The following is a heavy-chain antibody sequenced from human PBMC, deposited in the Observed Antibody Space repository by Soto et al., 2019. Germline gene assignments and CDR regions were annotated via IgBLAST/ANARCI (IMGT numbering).Heavy chain of an antibody. D-gene: IGHD2-2*01. J-gene: IGHJ4*02. V-gene: IGHV4-59*01. Sequence: SETLPLTCTVSGGSISSYYWSWIRQPPGKGLEWIGYIYYSGSTNYNPSLKSRVTISVDTSKNQFSLKLSSVTAADTAVYYCARGGFVGYCSSTSCYGLDYWGQGTLVTVSS. CDR3: ARGGFVGYCSSTSCYGLDY. CDR2: IYYSGST. CDR1: GGSISSYY.